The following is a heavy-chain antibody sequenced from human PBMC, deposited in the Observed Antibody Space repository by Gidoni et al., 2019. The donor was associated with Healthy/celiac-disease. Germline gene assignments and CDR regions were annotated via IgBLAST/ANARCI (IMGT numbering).Heavy chain of an antibody. Sequence: QVQLVESGGGVVQPGRSLRLSCAASGFTFSSYGMHWVRQAPGKGLEWVAVISYDGSNKYYADSVKGRFTISRDNSKNTLYLQMNSLRAEDTAVYYCAKDMGSSSAYYGMDVWGQGTTVTVSS. J-gene: IGHJ6*02. CDR3: AKDMGSSSAYYGMDV. D-gene: IGHD6-6*01. CDR1: GFTFSSYG. CDR2: ISYDGSNK. V-gene: IGHV3-30*18.